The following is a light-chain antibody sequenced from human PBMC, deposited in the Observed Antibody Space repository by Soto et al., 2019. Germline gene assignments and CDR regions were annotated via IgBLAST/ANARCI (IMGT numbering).Light chain of an antibody. J-gene: IGKJ2*01. CDR2: GAS. CDR3: QQYHDSPMNT. V-gene: IGKV3-20*01. CDR1: QSVTGIF. Sequence: VLTQSPDTLSLSPGSRVTLSCTATQSVTGIFLAWYQHKPGQAPRLLIYGASNRATGIPDSFSSSASGTNITLTINRLEPDDSAVDYCQQYHDSPMNTFGQGTKVEIK.